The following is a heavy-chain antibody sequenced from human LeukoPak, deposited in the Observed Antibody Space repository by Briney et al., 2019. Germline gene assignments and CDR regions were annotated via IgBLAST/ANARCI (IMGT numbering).Heavy chain of an antibody. V-gene: IGHV1-2*02. Sequence: GASVKVSCKASGYTFSDYFVHWVRQAPGQGLEWMGWINPNSGGTNYAQKFQGRVTMTRDTSISTAYMELSRLRSDDTAVYYCARDSYGDYNNWFDPWGQGTLVTVSS. CDR3: ARDSYGDYNNWFDP. D-gene: IGHD4-17*01. CDR2: INPNSGGT. J-gene: IGHJ5*02. CDR1: GYTFSDYF.